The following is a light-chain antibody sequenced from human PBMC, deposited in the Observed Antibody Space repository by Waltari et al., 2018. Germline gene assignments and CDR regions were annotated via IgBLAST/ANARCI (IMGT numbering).Light chain of an antibody. CDR3: QHYVTLPVT. V-gene: IGKV3-20*01. CDR1: QSVSRA. CDR2: GAS. Sequence: IVSTHSPGTAALSPGERATLPCRASQSVSRALAWYQQKPGPAPRLLIYGASLRATGIPYRFSGGGSGTDFSLTISRLEPEDAASYSCQHYVTLPVTFGQGTKVEIK. J-gene: IGKJ1*01.